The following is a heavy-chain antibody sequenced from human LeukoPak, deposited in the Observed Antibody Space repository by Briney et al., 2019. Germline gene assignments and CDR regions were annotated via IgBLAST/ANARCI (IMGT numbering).Heavy chain of an antibody. D-gene: IGHD4-23*01. CDR3: ARDWRWKAVNYYYGMDV. CDR2: IYSGGST. J-gene: IGHJ6*02. Sequence: GGSLRLSCAASGFTVSSNYMSWVRQAPGKGLEWVSVIYSGGSTYYADSVKGRFTNSRDNSKNTLYLQMNSLRAEDTAVYYCARDWRWKAVNYYYGMDVWGQGTTVTASS. CDR1: GFTVSSNY. V-gene: IGHV3-66*02.